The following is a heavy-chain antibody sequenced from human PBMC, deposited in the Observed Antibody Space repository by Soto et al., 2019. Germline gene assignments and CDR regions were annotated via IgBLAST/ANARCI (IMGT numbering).Heavy chain of an antibody. CDR1: GYTFTSYA. J-gene: IGHJ4*02. V-gene: IGHV1-3*01. CDR2: SNAGNGNT. D-gene: IGHD6-6*01. Sequence: QVQLVQSGAEVKKPGASVQVSCTASGYTFTSYAMHWVRQAPGQRLERRGWSNAGNGNTKYSPRFQGRVTITRDTSASTGSRELSSVRSEDKAVFYGARGLALTMDYWGQGTLVTVSA. CDR3: ARGLALTMDY.